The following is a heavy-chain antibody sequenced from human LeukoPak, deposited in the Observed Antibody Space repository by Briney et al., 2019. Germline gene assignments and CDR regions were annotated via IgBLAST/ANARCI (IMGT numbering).Heavy chain of an antibody. Sequence: ESSETLSLTCAVYSGSFNGYYWSWIRQPPGKGLEWIGEINQSGSTKYNPSLESRVTISVDTSKNQFSLKLSSMTAADTAVYYCARVPGLGSYLAWFDTLGQGALVTGSS. CDR2: INQSGST. J-gene: IGHJ5*01. D-gene: IGHD3-10*01. V-gene: IGHV4-34*01. CDR3: ARVPGLGSYLAWFDT. CDR1: SGSFNGYY.